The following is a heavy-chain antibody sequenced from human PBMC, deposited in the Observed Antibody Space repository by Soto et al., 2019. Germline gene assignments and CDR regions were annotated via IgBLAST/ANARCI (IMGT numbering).Heavy chain of an antibody. V-gene: IGHV1-18*01. Sequence: QVQLVQSGAEVKKPGASVKVSCKASGYTFTSYGISWVRQAPGQGLEWMGWISAYNGNTNYAQKLQGRVTMTTNKSTSKAHMELRSLSSDDTAVYYCARESIEVAGPLSYYGLDVWGQGTTVTVSS. D-gene: IGHD6-19*01. CDR1: GYTFTSYG. J-gene: IGHJ6*02. CDR3: ARESIEVAGPLSYYGLDV. CDR2: ISAYNGNT.